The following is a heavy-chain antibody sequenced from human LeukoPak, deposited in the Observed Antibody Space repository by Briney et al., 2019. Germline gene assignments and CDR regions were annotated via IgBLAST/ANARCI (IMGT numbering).Heavy chain of an antibody. J-gene: IGHJ4*02. D-gene: IGHD3-22*01. Sequence: SETLSLTCTVSGGSISSDSYYWGWIRQRPGLGLEWIGYVYYTGSTYYNPSLRSRLSLSLDTSEKQISLRLTSVTATDSAVYYCARGLYDTSGYHFDYWGQGTLVTVSS. CDR1: GGSISSDSYY. V-gene: IGHV4-31*03. CDR3: ARGLYDTSGYHFDY. CDR2: VYYTGST.